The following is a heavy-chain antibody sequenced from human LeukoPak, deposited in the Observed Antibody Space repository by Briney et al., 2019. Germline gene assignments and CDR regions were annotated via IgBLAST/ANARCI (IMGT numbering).Heavy chain of an antibody. CDR1: GFTFNSYS. V-gene: IGHV3-23*01. J-gene: IGHJ6*02. D-gene: IGHD2-15*01. CDR3: AKDVRYCSGGSCYRLDGMDV. Sequence: GGSLRLSCAASGFTFNSYSMNWVRQAPGKGLEWVSAISGSGGSTYYADSVKGRFTISRDNSKNTLYLQMNSLRAEDTAVYYCAKDVRYCSGGSCYRLDGMDVWGQGTTVTVSS. CDR2: ISGSGGST.